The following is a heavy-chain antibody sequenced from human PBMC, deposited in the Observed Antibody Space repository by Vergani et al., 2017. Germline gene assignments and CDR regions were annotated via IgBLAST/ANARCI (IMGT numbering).Heavy chain of an antibody. V-gene: IGHV4-61*02. CDR2: IYTSGST. CDR1: GDSISSRNCY. Sequence: QVQLQESGPGLVKPSETLSLTCTVSGDSISSRNCYWGWIRQPPGKGLEWIGRIYTSGSTNYNPSLKSRVTMSVDTSKNQFSLKLSSVTAADTAVYYCARDHRDYNNYPGTFDIWGQGSMVTVSS. CDR3: ARDHRDYNNYPGTFDI. D-gene: IGHD5-24*01. J-gene: IGHJ3*02.